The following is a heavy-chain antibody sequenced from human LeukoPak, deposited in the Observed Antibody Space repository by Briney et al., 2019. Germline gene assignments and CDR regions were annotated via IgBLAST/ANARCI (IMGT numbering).Heavy chain of an antibody. CDR1: GGSISSGSYY. J-gene: IGHJ4*02. CDR2: IYTSGST. Sequence: PSQTLSLTCTVSGGSISSGSYYWSWIRQPAGKGLEWIGRIYTSGSTNYNPSLKSRVTISVDTSKNQFSLNLSSVTAADTAVYYCARVITVRGVIFDYWGQGTLVTVSS. CDR3: ARVITVRGVIFDY. V-gene: IGHV4-61*02. D-gene: IGHD3-16*01.